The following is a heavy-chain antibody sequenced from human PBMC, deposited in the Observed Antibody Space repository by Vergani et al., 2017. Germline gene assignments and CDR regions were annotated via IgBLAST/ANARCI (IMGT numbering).Heavy chain of an antibody. D-gene: IGHD3-3*01. Sequence: QVQLVQSGAEVKKPRSSVKVSCKASGGTFSSYAIAWVRQAPGQGLEWMGGIIPIFGTANYAQKFQGRVTITADESTSTAYMELSSLRSEDTAVYYCARGPLYYDFXSGYQTYYSYMDVWGKGTTVTVSS. CDR2: IIPIFGTA. J-gene: IGHJ6*03. CDR1: GGTFSSYA. CDR3: ARGPLYYDFXSGYQTYYSYMDV. V-gene: IGHV1-69*01.